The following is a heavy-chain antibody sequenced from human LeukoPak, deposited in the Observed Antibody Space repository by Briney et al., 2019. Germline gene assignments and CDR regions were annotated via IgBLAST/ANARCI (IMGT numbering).Heavy chain of an antibody. CDR1: GGTFSSYA. Sequence: PVKVSCKASGGTFSSYAISWVRQAPGQGLEWMGGIIPIFGTANYAQKFQGRVTITTDESTSTAYMELSSLRSEDTAVYYCAREAAWAFDIWGQGTMVTVSS. CDR2: IIPIFGTA. CDR3: AREAAWAFDI. D-gene: IGHD2-15*01. J-gene: IGHJ3*02. V-gene: IGHV1-69*05.